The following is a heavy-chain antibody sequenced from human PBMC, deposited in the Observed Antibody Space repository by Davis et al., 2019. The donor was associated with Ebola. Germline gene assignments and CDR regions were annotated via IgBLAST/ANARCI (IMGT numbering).Heavy chain of an antibody. D-gene: IGHD3-16*01. Sequence: AASVKVSCKASGYTFTGYYMHWVRQAPGQGLEWVGWINPNSGGTNYAQKFQGWVTMTRDTSISTAYMELRSLRSDDTAVYYCARFSGVGGLDYWGQGTLVTVSS. CDR3: ARFSGVGGLDY. V-gene: IGHV1-2*04. CDR2: INPNSGGT. J-gene: IGHJ4*02. CDR1: GYTFTGYY.